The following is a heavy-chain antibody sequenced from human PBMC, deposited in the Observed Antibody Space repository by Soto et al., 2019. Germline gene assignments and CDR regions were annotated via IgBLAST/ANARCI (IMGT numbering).Heavy chain of an antibody. CDR1: GFTFSSYW. D-gene: IGHD6-19*01. CDR2: VNIDESRT. Sequence: EVQLVESGGGLVQPGGSLRLSCGASGFTFSSYWMHWVRQAPGKGLVWVSRVNIDESRTSYADSVKGRFTISRDNAKNTLSLQMNSLRAEDTAVYYCARVLNGQWYFDYWGQGTQVTVSS. J-gene: IGHJ4*02. V-gene: IGHV3-74*01. CDR3: ARVLNGQWYFDY.